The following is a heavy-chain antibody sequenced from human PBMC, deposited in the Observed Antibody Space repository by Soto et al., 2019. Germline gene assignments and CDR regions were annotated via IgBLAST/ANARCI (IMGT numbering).Heavy chain of an antibody. J-gene: IGHJ3*02. Sequence: EVQLVESGGGLVKPGGSLRLSCAASGFTFSSYSMNWVRQAPGKGLEWVSSISSSSSYIYYADSVKGRFTISRDNAKNSLYLQMNSLRAEDTAVYYCARDHLYCSGGSCYPDAFDIWGQGTMVTVSS. V-gene: IGHV3-21*01. CDR1: GFTFSSYS. CDR3: ARDHLYCSGGSCYPDAFDI. D-gene: IGHD2-15*01. CDR2: ISSSSSYI.